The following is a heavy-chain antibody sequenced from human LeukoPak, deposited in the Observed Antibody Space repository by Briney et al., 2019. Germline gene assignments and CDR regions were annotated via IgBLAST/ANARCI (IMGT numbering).Heavy chain of an antibody. CDR3: AKEYTVTTLIPFDY. D-gene: IGHD4-17*01. Sequence: GGSLRLSCAASGFTFSSYAMHWVRQAPGKGLEWVAVISYDGSNKYYADSVKGRFTISRDNSKNTLYLQMNSLRAEDTAVYYCAKEYTVTTLIPFDYWGQGTLVTVSS. CDR1: GFTFSSYA. J-gene: IGHJ4*02. CDR2: ISYDGSNK. V-gene: IGHV3-30-3*01.